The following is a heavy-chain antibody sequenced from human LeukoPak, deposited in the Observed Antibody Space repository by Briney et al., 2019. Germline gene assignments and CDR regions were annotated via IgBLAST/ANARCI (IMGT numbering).Heavy chain of an antibody. Sequence: GGSLRLSCAASGVTFRSYSMNWVRHAPGKGLEWVSSISSSSSYIYYADSVKGRFTISRDNANNSLDLQMHSLRAEDTALYYCARGRSYYYGSGSYSNPSPDAFDIWGQGTVVTVTS. V-gene: IGHV3-21*01. CDR3: ARGRSYYYGSGSYSNPSPDAFDI. J-gene: IGHJ3*02. D-gene: IGHD3-10*01. CDR1: GVTFRSYS. CDR2: ISSSSSYI.